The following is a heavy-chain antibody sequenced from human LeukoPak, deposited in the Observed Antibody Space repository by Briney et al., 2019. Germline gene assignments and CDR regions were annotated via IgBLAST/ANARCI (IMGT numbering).Heavy chain of an antibody. Sequence: ASVKVSCKASGYTFTGYYMHWVRQAPGQGLEWMGWINPNSGGTNYAQKFQGRVTMTRDTSISTAYMELSRLRSDDTAVYYCARGVDYVWGSYRYTPPDYWGQGTLVTVSS. CDR2: INPNSGGT. CDR3: ARGVDYVWGSYRYTPPDY. D-gene: IGHD3-16*02. CDR1: GYTFTGYY. J-gene: IGHJ4*02. V-gene: IGHV1-2*02.